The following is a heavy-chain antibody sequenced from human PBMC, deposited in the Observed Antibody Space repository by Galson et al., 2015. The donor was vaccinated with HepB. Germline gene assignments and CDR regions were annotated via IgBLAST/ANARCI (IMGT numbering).Heavy chain of an antibody. CDR1: GYTLTELS. J-gene: IGHJ3*02. D-gene: IGHD5-24*01. CDR3: VRGGETATIAGRGAFDI. CDR2: FDPEDGET. Sequence: SVKVSCKVSGYTLTELSMHWVRQAPGKGLEWMGGFDPEDGETIYAQKFQGRVTMTEDTSTDTAYMELSSLRSEDTAVYYCVRGGETATIAGRGAFDIWGQGTILTVSS. V-gene: IGHV1-24*01.